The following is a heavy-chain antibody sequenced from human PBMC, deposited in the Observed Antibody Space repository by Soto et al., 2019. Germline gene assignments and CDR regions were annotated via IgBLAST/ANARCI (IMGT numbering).Heavy chain of an antibody. CDR2: IIPIFNST. V-gene: IGHV1-69*06. CDR3: AREGRGKKAGYNGLVSLGY. Sequence: SVKVSFKVSGSRFSNYVISWVRQAPGHGLEWLGRIIPIFNSTKYAQNFQGRVTITADKSTSTASLELSSLRSDDTAVYYCAREGRGKKAGYNGLVSLGYWGQGTLVTVSS. J-gene: IGHJ4*02. CDR1: GSRFSNYV. D-gene: IGHD2-2*02.